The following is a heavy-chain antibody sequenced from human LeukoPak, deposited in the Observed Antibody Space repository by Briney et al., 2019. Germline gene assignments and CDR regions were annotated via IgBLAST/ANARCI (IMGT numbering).Heavy chain of an antibody. V-gene: IGHV4-59*01. CDR2: IYYSGST. Sequence: SETLSLTCTVSGGSISSYYWSWIRQPPGKGLEWIGYIYYSGSTNYNPSLKSRVTISVDTSKDQFSLKLSSVTAADTAVYYCARVATTVTLFDYWGQGTLVTVSS. J-gene: IGHJ4*02. CDR1: GGSISSYY. CDR3: ARVATTVTLFDY. D-gene: IGHD4-17*01.